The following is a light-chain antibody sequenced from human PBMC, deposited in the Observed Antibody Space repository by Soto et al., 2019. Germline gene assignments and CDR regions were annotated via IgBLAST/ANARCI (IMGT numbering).Light chain of an antibody. Sequence: DIQMTQSPSSLSASVGDKVTITCGASQSIISSLNWYQQKPGKAPKLLIYGGSSLESGAPSRISGSGSGTDFTVIISSLQPEDLAVYYCQQGYSPPLTFGQGTKVEIK. J-gene: IGKJ2*01. CDR1: QSIISS. V-gene: IGKV1-39*01. CDR3: QQGYSPPLT. CDR2: GGS.